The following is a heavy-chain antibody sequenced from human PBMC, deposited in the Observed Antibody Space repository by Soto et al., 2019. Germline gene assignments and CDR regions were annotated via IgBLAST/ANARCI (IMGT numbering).Heavy chain of an antibody. CDR1: GGSISSGDYY. CDR2: IDYSGST. V-gene: IGHV4-30-4*01. J-gene: IGHJ6*01. CDR3: ARRTGDYGPYGMDV. Sequence: PSGTLSLTCTVSGGSISSGDYYWSWIRQPPGKGLEWIGYIDYSGSTYYNPSLKSRVTISIDPSKNQFSLNLRSVTAADTAVYHCARRTGDYGPYGMDVWGQGTTVTVSS. D-gene: IGHD3-9*01.